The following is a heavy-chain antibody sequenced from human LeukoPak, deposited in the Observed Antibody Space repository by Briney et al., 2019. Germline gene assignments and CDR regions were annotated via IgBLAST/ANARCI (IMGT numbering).Heavy chain of an antibody. V-gene: IGHV3-21*01. D-gene: IGHD3-3*01. Sequence: GGSLRLSCAASGFTFSSYSMNWVRQAPGKGLEWVSSISSSSSYIYYADSVKGRFTISRDNAKNSLYLQMNSLRAEDTAVYYCARVRFLEWSLTHYYYGMDVWGQGTTVTVSS. CDR2: ISSSSSYI. CDR1: GFTFSSYS. CDR3: ARVRFLEWSLTHYYYGMDV. J-gene: IGHJ6*02.